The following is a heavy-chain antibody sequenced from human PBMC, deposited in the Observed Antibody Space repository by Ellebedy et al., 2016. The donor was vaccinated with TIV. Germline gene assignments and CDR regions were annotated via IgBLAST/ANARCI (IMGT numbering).Heavy chain of an antibody. CDR3: ARDLAHGAFDY. CDR1: GGTFSSYA. Sequence: ASVKVSCKASGGTFSSYAISWVRQAPGQGLEWMGGIIPIFGTANYAQKFQGRVTITADESTSTVYMELSSLRSEDTAVYYCARDLAHGAFDYWGQGTLVTVSS. V-gene: IGHV1-69*13. J-gene: IGHJ4*02. CDR2: IIPIFGTA. D-gene: IGHD4-17*01.